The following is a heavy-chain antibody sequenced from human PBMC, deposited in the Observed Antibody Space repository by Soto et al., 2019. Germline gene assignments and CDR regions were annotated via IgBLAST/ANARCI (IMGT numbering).Heavy chain of an antibody. CDR3: ARPLWRDDYNWGYFDL. CDR1: GFTIGSYG. J-gene: IGHJ2*01. D-gene: IGHD4-4*01. Sequence: GGSLKVSWAAAGFTIGSYGRHWVSQATGKGLEWVAVISYDGSNKYYADSVKGRFTISRDNSKNTLYLQMNSLRTEDTAVYYCARPLWRDDYNWGYFDLWGRGTLVTVSS. V-gene: IGHV3-30-3*01. CDR2: ISYDGSNK.